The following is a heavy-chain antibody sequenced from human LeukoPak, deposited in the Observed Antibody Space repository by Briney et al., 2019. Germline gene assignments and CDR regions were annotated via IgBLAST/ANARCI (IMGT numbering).Heavy chain of an antibody. CDR3: AKWASDNRAFDL. D-gene: IGHD2-8*01. CDR1: GTSITSYY. V-gene: IGHV4-59*08. CDR2: GHYSGNT. J-gene: IGHJ4*02. Sequence: PSETLSLTCTVSGTSITSYYWNWIRQAPGQGPEWIGYGHYSGNTKYNPPLKSRVTISVDTSKNQFSLRLSSVAAADTAVYFCAKWASDNRAFDLWGQGTLVTVSS.